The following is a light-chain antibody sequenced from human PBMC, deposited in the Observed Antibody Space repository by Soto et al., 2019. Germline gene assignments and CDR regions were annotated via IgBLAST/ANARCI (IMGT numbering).Light chain of an antibody. Sequence: QSALTQPPSVSGAPGQRVTISCAGGSSNIGAGYDVHWYQHIPGTAPKLLIYINTNRPSGVPDRFSGSRSGPSASLAITGLQAQDEAVYFCQSYDSTLKTYVFGSGTKSPS. CDR1: SSNIGAGYD. J-gene: IGLJ1*01. CDR3: QSYDSTLKTYV. CDR2: INT. V-gene: IGLV1-40*01.